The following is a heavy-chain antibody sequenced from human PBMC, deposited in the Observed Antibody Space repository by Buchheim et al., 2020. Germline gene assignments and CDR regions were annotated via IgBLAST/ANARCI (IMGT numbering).Heavy chain of an antibody. CDR3: ARSGDFWSGYSPYYFDY. V-gene: IGHV4-61*01. D-gene: IGHD3-3*01. Sequence: QVQLQESGPGLVKPSETLSLTCTVSGGSVSSGSYYWSWIRQPPGKGLEWIGYIYYSGSTNYNPSLKSRVTISVDTSKNQFSLKLSSVTAADTAVYYCARSGDFWSGYSPYYFDYWGQGTL. CDR2: IYYSGST. J-gene: IGHJ4*02. CDR1: GGSVSSGSYY.